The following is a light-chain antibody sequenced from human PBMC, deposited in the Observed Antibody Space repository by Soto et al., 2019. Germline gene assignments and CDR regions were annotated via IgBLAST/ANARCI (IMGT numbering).Light chain of an antibody. V-gene: IGKV3-20*01. Sequence: EIVLTQSPGTLSLSPGERATLSCRASQSVGSSYLAWYQRKPGQAPRLLIYGASSRATGIPDRFSGSGSGTDFTLTISRLEPEDFAVYFCYQYGNTPLTFGQGTKVEIK. CDR3: YQYGNTPLT. CDR2: GAS. J-gene: IGKJ1*01. CDR1: QSVGSSY.